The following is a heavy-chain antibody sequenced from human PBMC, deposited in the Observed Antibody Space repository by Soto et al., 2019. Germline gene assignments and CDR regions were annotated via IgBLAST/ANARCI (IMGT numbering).Heavy chain of an antibody. CDR1: GGSISSNY. CDR2: IYYSGST. J-gene: IGHJ4*02. V-gene: IGHV4-59*01. Sequence: SETLSLTCTVSGGSISSNYWSWIRQPPGKGLEWIGYIYYSGSTNYNPSLKSRVTISVDTSKNQFSLKLSSVTAADTAVYYCARDADSSGWYWFDYWGQGTLVTDSS. CDR3: ARDADSSGWYWFDY. D-gene: IGHD6-19*01.